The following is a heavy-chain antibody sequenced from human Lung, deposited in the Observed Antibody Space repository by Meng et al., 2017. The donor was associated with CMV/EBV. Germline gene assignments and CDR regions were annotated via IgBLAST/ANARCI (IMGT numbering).Heavy chain of an antibody. D-gene: IGHD1-26*01. J-gene: IGHJ6*02. CDR1: GFTFGDYA. CDR2: IRRKVDGGTT. CDR3: SRVHGKCSGACLDV. V-gene: IGHV3-49*04. Sequence: GGSXRLXCTTSGFTFGDYAMSWVRQAPGKGPEWVGLIRRKVDGGTTEYAASVKGRFTISRDDSSGVDYLKMNSMKMEDTAVYYCSRVHGKCSGACLDVWGQGTXVTVAS.